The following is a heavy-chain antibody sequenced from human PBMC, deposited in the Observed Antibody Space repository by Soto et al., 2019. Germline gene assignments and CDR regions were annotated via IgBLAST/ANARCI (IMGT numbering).Heavy chain of an antibody. CDR1: GFTFSSYS. CDR2: ISSGSSYI. CDR3: ARSSGGSGKLWNYYGMDV. D-gene: IGHD3-10*01. J-gene: IGHJ6*02. V-gene: IGHV3-21*06. Sequence: GESLKISCAASGFTFSSYSMNWVRQAPGKGLEWVSSISSGSSYIYYADSVKGRFTISRDNAKNSLYLQMNSLRAEDTAVYYWARSSGGSGKLWNYYGMDVWGQGTTVTVSS.